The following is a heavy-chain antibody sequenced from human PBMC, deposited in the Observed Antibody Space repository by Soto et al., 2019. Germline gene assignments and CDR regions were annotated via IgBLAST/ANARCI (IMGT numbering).Heavy chain of an antibody. CDR1: GFTFSRYW. CDR3: ASNYAYAEGYYWYGIDV. Sequence: EVQLVESGGGLVLPGGSLRLSCAASGFTFSRYWMHWVRQAPGKGLVWVSRISSYGSDTHYADSVKGRFTISRDNAKNTLYLQMNRLRADDTAVYYCASNYAYAEGYYWYGIDVWGQGTTVTVSS. D-gene: IGHD3-16*01. V-gene: IGHV3-74*01. CDR2: ISSYGSDT. J-gene: IGHJ6*02.